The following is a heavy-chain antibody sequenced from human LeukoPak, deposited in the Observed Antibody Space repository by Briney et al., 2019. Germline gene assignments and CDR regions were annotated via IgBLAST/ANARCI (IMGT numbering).Heavy chain of an antibody. D-gene: IGHD6-13*01. Sequence: TGGSLRLSCAASGFTFSSYSMNWVRQAPGKGLEWVSSISSSSSYIYYADSVKGRFTISGDNAKNSLYLQMNSLRAEDTAVYYCARGPIIAAAGYFDYWGQGTLVTVSS. J-gene: IGHJ4*02. V-gene: IGHV3-21*01. CDR2: ISSSSSYI. CDR3: ARGPIIAAAGYFDY. CDR1: GFTFSSYS.